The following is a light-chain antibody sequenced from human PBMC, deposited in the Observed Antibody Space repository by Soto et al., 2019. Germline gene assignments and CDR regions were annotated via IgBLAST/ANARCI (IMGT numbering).Light chain of an antibody. J-gene: IGKJ3*01. CDR2: GVS. V-gene: IGKV3-20*01. CDR1: QSFSSTF. CDR3: QQYGPPRT. Sequence: EIVLTQYPGTLSLSPGESATLSCRASQSFSSTFLAWYQQKPGQAPRLLIYGVSSRATDTPDRLSGIGAGTDFTSTSTSVEPEDLAVYYCQQYGPPRTFGPGTTVEIK.